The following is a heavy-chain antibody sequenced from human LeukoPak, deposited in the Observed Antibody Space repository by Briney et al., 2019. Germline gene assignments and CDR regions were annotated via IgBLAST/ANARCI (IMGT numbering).Heavy chain of an antibody. CDR2: LLPALGTT. CDR3: AIELDSARGEAFYT. CDR1: GGIFRSYT. Sequence: SVTVSCRASGGIFRSYTVSWVRQAPGQGLEWMGGLLPALGTTNYARLFQGRVTRPQGELQSQANMELSSLRSEDTAVYYCAIELDSARGEAFYTWGQGTMVTFSS. D-gene: IGHD3-10*01. V-gene: IGHV1-69*01. J-gene: IGHJ3*02.